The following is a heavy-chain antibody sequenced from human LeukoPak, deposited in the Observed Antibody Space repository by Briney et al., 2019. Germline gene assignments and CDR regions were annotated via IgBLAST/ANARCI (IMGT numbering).Heavy chain of an antibody. CDR2: INPSGGST. D-gene: IGHD2-21*01. Sequence: ASVKVSCKASGYTFTSYYMHWVRQAPGQGLEWMGIINPSGGSTTDAQTFQGRVTMTRDTYTSTVYMELSSLTSEDTAVYYCARAYSFGEGSPGFPGYWGQGTLVTVSS. CDR1: GYTFTSYY. J-gene: IGHJ4*02. V-gene: IGHV1-46*01. CDR3: ARAYSFGEGSPGFPGY.